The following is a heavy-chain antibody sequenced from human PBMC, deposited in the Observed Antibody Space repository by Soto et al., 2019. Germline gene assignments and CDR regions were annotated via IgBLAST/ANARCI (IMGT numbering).Heavy chain of an antibody. Sequence: GGSLRLSCAASGFTFSDYYMSWIRQAPGKGLEWVSYISSSSSYTNYADSVKGRFTISRDNAKNSLYLQMNSLRAEDTAVYYCARVKAGDYGSGSGMDVWGQGTRVTVSS. CDR2: ISSSSSYT. CDR3: ARVKAGDYGSGSGMDV. D-gene: IGHD3-10*01. CDR1: GFTFSDYY. J-gene: IGHJ6*02. V-gene: IGHV3-11*06.